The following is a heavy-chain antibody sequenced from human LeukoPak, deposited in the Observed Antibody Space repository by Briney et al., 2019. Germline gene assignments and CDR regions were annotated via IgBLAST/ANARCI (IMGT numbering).Heavy chain of an antibody. J-gene: IGHJ5*02. CDR2: IKQDGSEK. CDR1: GFTFSSYW. Sequence: PGGSLRLSCAASGFTFSSYWMSWVRQAPGKGLEWVANIKQDGSEKYYVDSVKGRFIISRDNAKNSLYLQMNSLRAEDTAVYYCARTAMVTKVRPDWFDPWGQGTLVTVSS. D-gene: IGHD5-18*01. V-gene: IGHV3-7*02. CDR3: ARTAMVTKVRPDWFDP.